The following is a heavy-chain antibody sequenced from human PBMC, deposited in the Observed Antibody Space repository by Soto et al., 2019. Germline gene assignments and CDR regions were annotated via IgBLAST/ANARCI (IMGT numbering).Heavy chain of an antibody. CDR2: ISYDGSNK. CDR1: GFTFSSYG. D-gene: IGHD3-22*01. J-gene: IGHJ4*02. V-gene: IGHV3-30*18. Sequence: QVQLVESGGGVVQPGRSLRLSCAASGFTFSSYGMHWVRQAPGKGLEWVAVISYDGSNKYYADSVKGRFTIARDNSKNTLYLQMNSLRAEDTAVYYCAKAPDSSGYHDLGYWGQGTLVTVSS. CDR3: AKAPDSSGYHDLGY.